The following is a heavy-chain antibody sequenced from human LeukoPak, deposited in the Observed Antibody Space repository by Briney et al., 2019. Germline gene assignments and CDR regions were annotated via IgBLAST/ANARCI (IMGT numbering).Heavy chain of an antibody. CDR2: ISYDGSNK. CDR3: ARLSVWDGGNSGRYYFDY. D-gene: IGHD4-23*01. V-gene: IGHV3-30-3*01. Sequence: GGSLRLSCAASGFTFSSYAMHWVRQAPGKGLEWVAVISYDGSNKYYADSVKGRFTISRDNSKNTLYLQMNSLRAEDTAVYYCARLSVWDGGNSGRYYFDYWGQGSLVTVSP. J-gene: IGHJ4*02. CDR1: GFTFSSYA.